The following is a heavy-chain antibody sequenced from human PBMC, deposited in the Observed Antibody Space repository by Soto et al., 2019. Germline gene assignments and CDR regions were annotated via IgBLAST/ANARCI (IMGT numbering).Heavy chain of an antibody. D-gene: IGHD6-19*01. CDR2: ITSNGGST. V-gene: IGHV3-64*02. J-gene: IGHJ6*03. CDR1: GFTFSSYA. CDR3: ARDARTTSGSWYYYYMDV. Sequence: GGSLRLSCAASGFTFSSYAMHWVRQAPGKGLEYVSGITSNGGSTNYADSVKGRFTISRDNSKNTLYLQMGSLRAEDMAMYYCARDARTTSGSWYYYYMDVWGKGTTVTVSS.